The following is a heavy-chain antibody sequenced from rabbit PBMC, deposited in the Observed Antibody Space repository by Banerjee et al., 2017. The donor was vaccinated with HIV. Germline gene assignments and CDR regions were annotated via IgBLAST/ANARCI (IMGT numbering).Heavy chain of an antibody. J-gene: IGHJ4*01. CDR3: ARDPYWGGNL. D-gene: IGHD4-1*01. CDR1: GFSFTNKYV. V-gene: IGHV1S45*01. Sequence: QEQLEESGGDLVKPGRSLTLTCTASGFSFTNKYVMCWVRQAPGKGLEWIGCIYIGGSSSTYYASWAKGRFTISKASSTTVTLQMTSLTAADTATYFCARDPYWGGNLWGPGTLVTVS. CDR2: IYIGGSSST.